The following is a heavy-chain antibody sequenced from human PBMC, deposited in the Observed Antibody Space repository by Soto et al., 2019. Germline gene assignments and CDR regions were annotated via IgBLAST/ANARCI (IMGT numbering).Heavy chain of an antibody. CDR1: GFTFDDYA. CDR2: ISWNSGSI. V-gene: IGHV3-9*01. CDR3: AKVRLEYSGHYYFDY. Sequence: EVQLVESGGGLVQPGRSLRLSCAASGFTFDDYAMHWVRQAPGKGLEWVSGISWNSGSIGYADSVKGRFTISRDNPKNSLYLQMNSLRAEDTALYYCAKVRLEYSGHYYFDYWGQGTLVTVSS. D-gene: IGHD5-12*01. J-gene: IGHJ4*02.